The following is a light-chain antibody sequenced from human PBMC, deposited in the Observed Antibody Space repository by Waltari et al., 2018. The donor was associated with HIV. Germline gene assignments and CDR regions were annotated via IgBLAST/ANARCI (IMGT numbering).Light chain of an antibody. V-gene: IGKV1-39*01. CDR3: QQSYSTLLT. CDR1: QSISSY. J-gene: IGKJ4*01. CDR2: AAS. Sequence: DIQMTQSPCSLSASVGDRVTITCRASQSISSYLNWYQQKPGKAPKLLIYAASSLQSGVPSRFSGSGSGTDFTLTISSLHPEDFATYYCQQSYSTLLTFGGGTKVEIK.